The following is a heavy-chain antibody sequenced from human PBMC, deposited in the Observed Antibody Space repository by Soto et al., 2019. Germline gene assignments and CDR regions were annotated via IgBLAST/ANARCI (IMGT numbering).Heavy chain of an antibody. Sequence: EVKLVESGGGLVQPGGSLRLSCAASGFTFSSYWMQWVRQAPGKGLVWVSRINSDGSSTSYADSVKGRFTISRDTAKNTLYLQMNSLRAEDTAVYYCARVNYDFWSGPNDYWGQGTLVTVSS. CDR1: GFTFSSYW. V-gene: IGHV3-74*01. CDR3: ARVNYDFWSGPNDY. D-gene: IGHD3-3*01. J-gene: IGHJ4*02. CDR2: INSDGSST.